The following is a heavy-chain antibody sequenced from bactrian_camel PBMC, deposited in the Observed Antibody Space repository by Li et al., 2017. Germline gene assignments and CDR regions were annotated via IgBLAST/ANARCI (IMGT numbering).Heavy chain of an antibody. CDR1: GYTKSTYC. CDR2: IDLLGPT. V-gene: IGHV3S67*01. Sequence: VQLVESGGGSVQAGGSLRLSCAATGYTKSTYCVAWFRQAPGKEREEVAPIDLLGPTNYADSVKGRFTISRDNAKNILYLQMHDLKIEDTAMYYCQSKGAYGHWSYAGRGTQVTVS. D-gene: IGHD6*01. J-gene: IGHJ4*01.